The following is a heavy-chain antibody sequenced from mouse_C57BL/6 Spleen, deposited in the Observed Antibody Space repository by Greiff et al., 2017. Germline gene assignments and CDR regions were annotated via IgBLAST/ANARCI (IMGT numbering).Heavy chain of an antibody. CDR3: ARRTTVVATKWYFDV. J-gene: IGHJ1*03. CDR2: IYPGDGDT. V-gene: IGHV1-82*01. CDR1: GYAFSSSW. Sequence: LEESGPELVKPGASVKISCKASGYAFSSSWMNWVKQRPGKGLEWIGRIYPGDGDTNYNGKFKGKATLTADKSSSTAYMQLSSLTSEDSAVYFCARRTTVVATKWYFDVWGTGTTVTVSS. D-gene: IGHD1-1*01.